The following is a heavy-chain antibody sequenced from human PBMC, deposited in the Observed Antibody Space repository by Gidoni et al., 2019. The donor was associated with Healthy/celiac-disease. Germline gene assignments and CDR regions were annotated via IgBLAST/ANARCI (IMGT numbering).Heavy chain of an antibody. CDR2: ISYDGSNK. D-gene: IGHD2-15*01. Sequence: QVQLVASGGGVVQPGRSLRLSGAASGFTFSSHSMHLVRPAPGKGLEWVAVISYDGSNKYYADSVKGRFTISRDNSKNTLYLQMNSLRAEDTAVYYCARGHCSGGSCYPRRYGMDVWGQGTTVTVSS. CDR1: GFTFSSHS. J-gene: IGHJ6*02. V-gene: IGHV3-30-3*01. CDR3: ARGHCSGGSCYPRRYGMDV.